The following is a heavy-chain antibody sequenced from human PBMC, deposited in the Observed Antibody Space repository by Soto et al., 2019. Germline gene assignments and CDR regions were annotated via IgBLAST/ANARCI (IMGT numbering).Heavy chain of an antibody. V-gene: IGHV1-69*02. D-gene: IGHD2-2*01. CDR3: GRGVTPGPFDY. CDR1: GGTFSSYS. Sequence: ASVNVSCEASGGTFSSYSISWVRQAPGQGLEWMGRIIPILGIANYAQKFQGRVTITADKSTSTAYMELSSLRSEDTAVYYCGRGVTPGPFDYRGQGTLVTVSS. J-gene: IGHJ4*02. CDR2: IIPILGIA.